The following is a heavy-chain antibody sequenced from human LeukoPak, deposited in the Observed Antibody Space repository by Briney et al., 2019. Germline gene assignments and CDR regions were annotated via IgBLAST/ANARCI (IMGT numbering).Heavy chain of an antibody. D-gene: IGHD4-11*01. CDR3: ARETSTAEYYFDY. CDR2: ISSSGGAI. Sequence: GGSLRLSCAVSGFSLKTYGMNWVRQAPGKRLEWIAQISSSGGAIYYADSVKGRFTISRDNAENSLYLQMNSLGAEDTAVYYCARETSTAEYYFDYWGRGTLVTVSS. J-gene: IGHJ4*02. CDR1: GFSLKTYG. V-gene: IGHV3-48*04.